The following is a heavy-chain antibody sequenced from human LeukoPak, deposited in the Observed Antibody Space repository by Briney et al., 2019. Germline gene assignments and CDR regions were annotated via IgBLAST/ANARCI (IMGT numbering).Heavy chain of an antibody. CDR1: GFTFSSYA. D-gene: IGHD6-19*01. CDR2: ISGSGTGT. Sequence: GGSLRLSCAASGFTFSSYAMSWVRQAPGKGLEWVPSISGSGTGTYHADSVRGRFTISRDNPKNTLYLQMNSLRDEDTAVYYCAKVSSSGWYAPFDYWGQRTLVTVSS. J-gene: IGHJ4*02. V-gene: IGHV3-23*01. CDR3: AKVSSSGWYAPFDY.